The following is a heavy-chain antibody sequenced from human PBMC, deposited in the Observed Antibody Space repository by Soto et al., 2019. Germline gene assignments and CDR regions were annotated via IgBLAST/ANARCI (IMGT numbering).Heavy chain of an antibody. CDR1: GFTFSSYG. CDR2: ISYDGSNK. V-gene: IGHV3-30*03. Sequence: QVQLVESGGGVVQPGRSLRLSCAASGFTFSSYGMHWVRQAPGKGLEWVAVISYDGSNKYYADSVKGRFTISRDNSKNTLYLQMNSLRAEDTAVYYCATSKGGVWFGELLSIGGYWGQGTLVTVSS. D-gene: IGHD3-10*01. J-gene: IGHJ4*02. CDR3: ATSKGGVWFGELLSIGGY.